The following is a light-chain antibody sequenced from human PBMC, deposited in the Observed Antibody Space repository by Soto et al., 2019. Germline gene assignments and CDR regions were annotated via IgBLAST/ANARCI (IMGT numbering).Light chain of an antibody. J-gene: IGKJ1*01. CDR3: QHYNNHSPGT. CDR1: QSISTW. CDR2: IAS. Sequence: RVAQSPASLSASVGDRVTITCRASQSISTWLAWYQQKPGKAPKLLIYIASSLESGVPSRFSGSGSGTEFTLTISSLQPADFATYYCQHYNNHSPGTSGKGIKV. V-gene: IGKV1-5*03.